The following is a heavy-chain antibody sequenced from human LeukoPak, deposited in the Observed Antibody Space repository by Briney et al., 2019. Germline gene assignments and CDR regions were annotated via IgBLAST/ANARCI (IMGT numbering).Heavy chain of an antibody. V-gene: IGHV3-7*01. D-gene: IGHD1-26*01. Sequence: GGSLRLSCAASGFTFSSYWMSWVRRAPGKGLEWVASINQDGSDKYYVDSVKGRFTISRDNAKNSVYLQMNSLRAEDTAVYYCARPIVNAFDIWGQGTMVTGSS. CDR1: GFTFSSYW. CDR3: ARPIVNAFDI. J-gene: IGHJ3*02. CDR2: INQDGSDK.